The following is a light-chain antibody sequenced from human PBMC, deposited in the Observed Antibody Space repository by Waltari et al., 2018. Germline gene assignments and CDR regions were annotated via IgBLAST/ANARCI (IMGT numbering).Light chain of an antibody. Sequence: DIQITQSPSSLTSSVGDIFTITCRASQGISNSVAWYQQKPGKAPKLLLYAASRLESGVPPRFSGSGSGTDYTLTISSLQPEDFATYCCQQYSNFPLTFGPGTKVDLK. CDR2: AAS. V-gene: IGKV1-NL1*01. CDR3: QQYSNFPLT. J-gene: IGKJ3*01. CDR1: QGISNS.